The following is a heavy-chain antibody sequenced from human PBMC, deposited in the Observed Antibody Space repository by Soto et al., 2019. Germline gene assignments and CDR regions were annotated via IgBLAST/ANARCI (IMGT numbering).Heavy chain of an antibody. CDR1: GGSMSSSNW. CDR2: THHSGRT. CDR3: ARDKITGLFDY. D-gene: IGHD2-8*02. J-gene: IGHJ4*02. V-gene: IGHV4-4*02. Sequence: PSETLSLTCTVSGGSMSSSNWWNWVRQPPGKGLEWIGETHHSGRTNYNPSLKSRVTISVDKSKNHFSLKLSSVTAADTAVYYCARDKITGLFDYWGQGTLVTVSS.